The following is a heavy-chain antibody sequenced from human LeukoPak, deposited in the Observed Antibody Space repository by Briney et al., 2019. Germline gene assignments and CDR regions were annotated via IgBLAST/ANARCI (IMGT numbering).Heavy chain of an antibody. V-gene: IGHV3-23*01. CDR1: GFTFSTYA. J-gene: IGHJ3*02. Sequence: GGSLRLSCAASGFTFSTYAMSWVRQAPGKGLEWVSVISGSGGSTYYADSMKGRFTISRDNSENTLYLQMNSLRAEDTAIYYCAKDHSGINCYGLCDHAFDIWGQGTMVTVS. CDR2: ISGSGGST. CDR3: AKDHSGINCYGLCDHAFDI. D-gene: IGHD2-2*01.